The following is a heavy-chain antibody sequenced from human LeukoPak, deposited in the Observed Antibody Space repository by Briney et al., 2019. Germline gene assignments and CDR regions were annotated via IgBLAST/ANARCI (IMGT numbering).Heavy chain of an antibody. Sequence: PGGSLRLSCAASGFTFSTYSMNWVRQAPGKGLEWVSIIYSGGTTYYADSVKGRFTISRDKSKNTMFLEMDSLRAEDTAVYYCARASRWHLILDIWGQGTMVTVSS. J-gene: IGHJ3*02. CDR3: ARASRWHLILDI. D-gene: IGHD2-15*01. CDR1: GFTFSTYS. V-gene: IGHV3-53*01. CDR2: IYSGGTT.